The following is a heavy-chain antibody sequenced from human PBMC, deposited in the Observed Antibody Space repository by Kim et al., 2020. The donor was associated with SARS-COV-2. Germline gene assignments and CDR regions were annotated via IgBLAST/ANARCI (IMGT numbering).Heavy chain of an antibody. CDR1: GFTFSSYG. D-gene: IGHD4-17*01. CDR3: ARDNSWVSTACAY. Sequence: GGSLRLSCAASGFTFSSYGMHWVRQAPGKGLEWVAVIWYDGSNKYYADSVKARFTISRDNSKNTLYLQMNSLRAEDTAVYYCARDNSWVSTACAYWSQGTLVTVSS. J-gene: IGHJ4*02. CDR2: IWYDGSNK. V-gene: IGHV3-33*01.